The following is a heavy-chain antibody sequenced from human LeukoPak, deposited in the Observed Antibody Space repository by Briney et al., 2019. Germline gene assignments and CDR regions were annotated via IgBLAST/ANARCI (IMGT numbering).Heavy chain of an antibody. V-gene: IGHV4-59*01. J-gene: IGHJ5*02. D-gene: IGHD3-9*01. CDR2: IYYSGST. CDR1: GGSISSYY. CDR3: ARSPYYDILTGYLGWFDP. Sequence: PSETLSLTCTVSGGSISSYYWSWIRQPPGKGLEWIGYIYYSGSTNYNPSLKSRVTISVDTSKNQFSLKLSSMPAADTAVYYCARSPYYDILTGYLGWFDPWGQGTLVTVSS.